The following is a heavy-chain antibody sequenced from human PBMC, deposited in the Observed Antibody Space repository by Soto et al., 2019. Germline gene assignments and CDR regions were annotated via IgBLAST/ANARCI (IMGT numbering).Heavy chain of an antibody. CDR3: ARCGTLDTAMDAGY. CDR2: MNPNSGNP. CDR1: GYTLTGYN. D-gene: IGHD5-18*01. Sequence: QVQLVQSGAEVKKPGASAKVSCKAAGYTLTGYNINWVRQATGHGLAGMGWMNPNSGNPGYAQKFQGTVTMTRNPSISAAYMELSSLRSEDTAVYYCARCGTLDTAMDAGYWGQGTLVTVSS. V-gene: IGHV1-8*01. J-gene: IGHJ4*02.